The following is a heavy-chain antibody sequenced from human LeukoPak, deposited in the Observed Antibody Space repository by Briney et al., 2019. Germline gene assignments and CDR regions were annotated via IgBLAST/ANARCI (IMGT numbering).Heavy chain of an antibody. J-gene: IGHJ4*02. CDR3: AREDPYGSGSYFDY. CDR1: GFTFSSYA. D-gene: IGHD3-10*01. Sequence: GRSLRLSCAASGFTFSSYAMHWVRQAPGKGLEWVAVISYDGSNKYYADSVKGRFTISRDNSKNTLYLQMNSLRAEDTAVYYCAREDPYGSGSYFDYWAREPWSPSPQ. CDR2: ISYDGSNK. V-gene: IGHV3-30*04.